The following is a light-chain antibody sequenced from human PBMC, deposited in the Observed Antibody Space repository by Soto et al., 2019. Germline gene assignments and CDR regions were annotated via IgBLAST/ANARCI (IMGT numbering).Light chain of an antibody. CDR2: EGS. Sequence: QSVLTQPASVSGSPGQSITISCTGTSSDVGSYNFVSWYQQHPGKAPKLMIYEGSKRPSGVSNRFSGSKSGNTASLTISGLQAEDEADYYRCSYAGSSTWVFGTGTKLTVL. J-gene: IGLJ1*01. CDR1: SSDVGSYNF. V-gene: IGLV2-23*01. CDR3: CSYAGSSTWV.